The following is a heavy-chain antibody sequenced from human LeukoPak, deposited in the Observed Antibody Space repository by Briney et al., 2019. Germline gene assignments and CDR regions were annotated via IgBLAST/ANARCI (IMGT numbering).Heavy chain of an antibody. V-gene: IGHV5-51*01. CDR1: GYSFTSYW. CDR2: IYPGDSDT. J-gene: IGHJ6*02. Sequence: GESLKISCQGSGYSFTSYWIGWVRQMPGKGLEWMGIIYPGDSDTRYSPSFQGQVTISADKSISTAYLQWGSLKASDTAMYYCARRKADCYYGMDVWGQGTTVTVSS. CDR3: ARRKADCYYGMDV.